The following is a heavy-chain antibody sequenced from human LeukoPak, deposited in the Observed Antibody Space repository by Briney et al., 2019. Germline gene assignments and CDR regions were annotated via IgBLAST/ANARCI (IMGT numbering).Heavy chain of an antibody. CDR2: IYHSGIT. CDR1: GGSISGGGYS. J-gene: IGHJ4*02. CDR3: ARGRRSSSWQRYFDY. D-gene: IGHD6-13*01. V-gene: IGHV4-30-2*01. Sequence: PSETLSLTCAVSGGSISGGGYSWSWIRHPPGEGLEWIGYIYHSGITYYNPSLKSRVTISVGRSKNQFSLKLSSVTAADTAVYYCARGRRSSSWQRYFDYWGQGTLVTVSS.